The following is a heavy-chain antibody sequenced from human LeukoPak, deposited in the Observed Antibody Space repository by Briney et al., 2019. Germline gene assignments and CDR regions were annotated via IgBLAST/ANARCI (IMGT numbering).Heavy chain of an antibody. J-gene: IGHJ3*02. Sequence: SVKVSCKASGGTFSSYAISWVRQAPGQGLEWMGRIIPIFGTANYAQKFQGRVTITTDESTSTAYMELSSLRSEDTAVYYCARASRDGYQMRGWAFDIWGQGTMVTVSS. CDR1: GGTFSSYA. D-gene: IGHD5-24*01. CDR2: IIPIFGTA. V-gene: IGHV1-69*05. CDR3: ARASRDGYQMRGWAFDI.